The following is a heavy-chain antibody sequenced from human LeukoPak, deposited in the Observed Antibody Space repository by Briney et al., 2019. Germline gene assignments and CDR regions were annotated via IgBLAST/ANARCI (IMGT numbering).Heavy chain of an antibody. Sequence: GGSLRLSCAASGFTFADYGMNWVRQAPGKGPEWVSGIRWNGDITGYADSVKGRFTISRDDAKNSLYLQVNSLRAEDTALYYCARDRPNYNNYMDVWGKGTTVTVSS. CDR3: ARDRPNYNNYMDV. V-gene: IGHV3-20*04. CDR2: IRWNGDIT. J-gene: IGHJ6*03. CDR1: GFTFADYG.